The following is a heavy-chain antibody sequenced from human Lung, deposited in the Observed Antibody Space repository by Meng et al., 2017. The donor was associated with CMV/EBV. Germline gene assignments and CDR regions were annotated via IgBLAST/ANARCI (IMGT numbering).Heavy chain of an antibody. V-gene: IGHV1-69*08. CDR2: IIPILDRR. J-gene: IGHJ4*02. CDR1: GGTFSSYT. Sequence: SVKVSCKASGGTFSSYTITWVRQAPGQGLEWVGRIIPILDRRNNAQKFQGRITLTADKSTTTAYMELNALRPEDTAVYYCARVNDNGGYSNDYWGQGPLVTVSS. CDR3: ARVNDNGGYSNDY. D-gene: IGHD3-22*01.